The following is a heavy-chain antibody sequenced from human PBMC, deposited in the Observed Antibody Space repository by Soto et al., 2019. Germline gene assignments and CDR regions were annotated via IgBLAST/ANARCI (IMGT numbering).Heavy chain of an antibody. CDR2: IVVGSGNT. CDR3: AADSGDSGSYSYYYGMVV. V-gene: IGHV1-58*01. CDR1: GFTFTSSA. D-gene: IGHD1-26*01. Sequence: ASVKVSCKASGFTFTSSAVQWVRQARGQRLEWIGWIVVGSGNTNYAQKFQERVTITRDMSTSTAYMELSSLRSEDTAVYYCAADSGDSGSYSYYYGMVVWGQGTTVTVSS. J-gene: IGHJ6*02.